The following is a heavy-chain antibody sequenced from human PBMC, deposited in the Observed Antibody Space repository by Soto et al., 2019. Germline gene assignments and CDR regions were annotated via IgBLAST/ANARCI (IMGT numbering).Heavy chain of an antibody. Sequence: EVLLVESGGGLVQPGRSLRLSCAASGFNFDDHAMHWARQAPGKGLEWVSGISWNSGSIGYADSVKGRFTISRDNAKNSLYLQMNSLRAEDTALYYCASSYDILTGYWVYWGQGTLVTVSS. D-gene: IGHD3-9*01. V-gene: IGHV3-9*01. CDR1: GFNFDDHA. CDR2: ISWNSGSI. J-gene: IGHJ4*02. CDR3: ASSYDILTGYWVY.